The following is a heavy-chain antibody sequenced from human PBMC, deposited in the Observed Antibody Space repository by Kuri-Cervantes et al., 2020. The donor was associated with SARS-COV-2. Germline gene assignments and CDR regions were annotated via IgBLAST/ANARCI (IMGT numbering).Heavy chain of an antibody. CDR1: GFTFGHYA. V-gene: IGHV3-30*04. CDR2: VPYDGNTQ. J-gene: IGHJ4*02. CDR3: AKGGYSYGYAGHFDY. Sequence: GESLKISCAVSGFTFGHYAMHWVRQPPGKGLEWLAVVPYDGNTQYYADSVKGRFTISRDNSKNTLYLQMNSLRAEDTAVYYCAKGGYSYGYAGHFDYWGQGTLVTVSS. D-gene: IGHD5-18*01.